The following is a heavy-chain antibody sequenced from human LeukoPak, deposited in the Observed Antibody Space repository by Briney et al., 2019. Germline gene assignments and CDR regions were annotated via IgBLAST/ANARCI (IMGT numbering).Heavy chain of an antibody. CDR2: ISGSGGST. V-gene: IGHV3-23*01. D-gene: IGHD6-19*01. J-gene: IGHJ4*02. CDR3: AKAPLYSSGWYDY. CDR1: GFTFSSYA. Sequence: PGGSLRLSCAASGFTFSSYAMSWVRQAPGKGLEWVSAISGSGGSTYYADSVKGRFTISRDNSKNTLYLQMNSLRAEATAVYYFAKAPLYSSGWYDYWGQGTLVTVSS.